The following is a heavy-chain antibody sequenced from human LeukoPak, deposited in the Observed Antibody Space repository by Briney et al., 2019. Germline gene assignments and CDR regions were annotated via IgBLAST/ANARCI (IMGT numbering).Heavy chain of an antibody. CDR2: IKSKTDGGTT. V-gene: IGHV3-15*01. CDR3: TTDLRSNSWSRRLLNWFDP. J-gene: IGHJ5*02. Sequence: GGSLRLSCAASGLTFTNAWMSWVRQAPGKGLEWVGCIKSKTDGGTTDYAAPVKGRFTISRDDSKNTLYLQMNSLKTEDTAVYYCTTDLRSNSWSRRLLNWFDPWGQGTLVTVSS. D-gene: IGHD6-13*01. CDR1: GLTFTNAW.